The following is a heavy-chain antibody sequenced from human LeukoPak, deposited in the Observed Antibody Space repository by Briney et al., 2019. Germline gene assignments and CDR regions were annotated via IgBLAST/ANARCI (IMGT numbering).Heavy chain of an antibody. CDR1: GFTFGDYA. D-gene: IGHD2/OR15-2a*01. V-gene: IGHV3-43*02. J-gene: IGHJ6*02. Sequence: GGSLRLSYAASGFTFGDYAMHWVRQAPGKGLEWVSLIRADGGRTYYADSVNGRFTISRDNSKNSLYLQMNSLRTDDTALYYCATWAFYHGLDVWGQGSTVTVSS. CDR3: ATWAFYHGLDV. CDR2: IRADGGRT.